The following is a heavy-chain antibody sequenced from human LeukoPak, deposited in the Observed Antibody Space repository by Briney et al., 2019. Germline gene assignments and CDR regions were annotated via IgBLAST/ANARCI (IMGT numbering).Heavy chain of an antibody. Sequence: GGSLRLSCAASGFTFCRYAMGWVRQAPGKGLEWVSGISGGGGSTYYADSVKGRFTISRDNSKNTLYLQMNSLRAEDTAVYYCAQDEAYGDNTYFDYWGQGTLVTVSS. CDR1: GFTFCRYA. V-gene: IGHV3-23*01. D-gene: IGHD4-17*01. CDR2: ISGGGGST. J-gene: IGHJ4*02. CDR3: AQDEAYGDNTYFDY.